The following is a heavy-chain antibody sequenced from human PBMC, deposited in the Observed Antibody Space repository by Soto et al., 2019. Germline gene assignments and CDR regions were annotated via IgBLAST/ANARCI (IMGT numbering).Heavy chain of an antibody. V-gene: IGHV3-48*02. J-gene: IGHJ6*02. CDR3: ARGRGITIFGVVNYYYGMDV. Sequence: PGGSLRLSCAASGFTFSSYSMNWVRQAPGKGLEWVSYISSSSTIYYADSVKGRFTISRDNAKNSLYLQMNSLRDEDTAVYYCARGRGITIFGVVNYYYGMDVWGQGTTVTVSS. CDR2: ISSSSTI. CDR1: GFTFSSYS. D-gene: IGHD3-3*01.